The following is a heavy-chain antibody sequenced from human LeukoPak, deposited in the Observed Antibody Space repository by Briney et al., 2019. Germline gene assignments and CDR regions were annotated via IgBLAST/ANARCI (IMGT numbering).Heavy chain of an antibody. D-gene: IGHD6-13*01. CDR1: GFTFSSYG. J-gene: IGHJ4*02. Sequence: GGSLRLSCAASGFTFSSYGMNWVRQAPGKGLEWVSSISSSSSYIYYADSVKGRFTISRDNAKNSLYLQMNSLRAEDTAVYYCASKIAAAGRLFDYWGQGTLVTVSS. CDR2: ISSSSSYI. V-gene: IGHV3-21*01. CDR3: ASKIAAAGRLFDY.